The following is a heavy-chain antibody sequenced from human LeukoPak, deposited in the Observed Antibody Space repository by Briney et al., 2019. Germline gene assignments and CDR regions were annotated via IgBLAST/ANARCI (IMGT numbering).Heavy chain of an antibody. D-gene: IGHD1-26*01. CDR3: ARGMVGATYFDY. CDR2: INPNSGGT. Sequence: ASVKVSCKASGYTFTGYYMHWVRQAPGQGLEWMGWINPNSGGTNYAQKFQGRVTMTRDTSITTAYMELSRLRSDDTAVYYCARGMVGATYFDYWGQGTLVTVSS. J-gene: IGHJ4*02. CDR1: GYTFTGYY. V-gene: IGHV1-2*02.